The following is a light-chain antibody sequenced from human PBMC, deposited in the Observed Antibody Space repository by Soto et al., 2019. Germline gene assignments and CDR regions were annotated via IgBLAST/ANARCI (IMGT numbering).Light chain of an antibody. V-gene: IGLV2-14*01. CDR3: SSYTSSRTLV. CDR1: SSDVGAYNY. J-gene: IGLJ1*01. Sequence: QSALTRPASVSGSPGQSITISCTGTSSDVGAYNYVSWYQQHPGKAPKLMIYEVSNRPPGVSHRFSGSKSDNTASLTISGLQTDDEADYYCSSYTSSRTLVFGTGTKVTVL. CDR2: EVS.